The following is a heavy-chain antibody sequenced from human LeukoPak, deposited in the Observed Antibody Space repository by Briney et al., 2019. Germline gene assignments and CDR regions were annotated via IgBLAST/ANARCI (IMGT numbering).Heavy chain of an antibody. CDR2: IYPGDSDT. CDR1: GYSFTSYW. CDR3: ARHRDRGRVGASPWSDY. V-gene: IGHV5-51*01. J-gene: IGHJ4*02. D-gene: IGHD1-26*01. Sequence: GESLKISCKGSGYSFTSYWIGWVCQMPGKGLEGMGIIYPGDSDTRYSPSFQGQVTISADKSISTAYLQWSSLKASDTAMYYCARHRDRGRVGASPWSDYWGQGTLVTVSS.